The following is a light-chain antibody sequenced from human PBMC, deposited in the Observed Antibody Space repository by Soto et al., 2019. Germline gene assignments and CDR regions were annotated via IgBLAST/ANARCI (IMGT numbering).Light chain of an antibody. J-gene: IGLJ1*01. Sequence: QSVLTQSPSVSGAPGQRVTLPCTGSSSNIGAGFDVHWYQQLPGTAPKLLIYDDNKRPSGIPDRFSGSKSGTSATLGITGFQTGDEADYYCGSWDSSLSAYVFGTGTKVTVL. CDR1: SSNIGAGFD. CDR3: GSWDSSLSAYV. CDR2: DDN. V-gene: IGLV1-51*01.